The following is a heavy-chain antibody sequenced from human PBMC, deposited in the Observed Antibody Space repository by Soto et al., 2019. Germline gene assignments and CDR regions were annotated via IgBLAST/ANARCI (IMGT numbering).Heavy chain of an antibody. Sequence: SVKVSCKASGGTFSSYTISWVRQAPGQGLEWMGRIIPILGIANYAQKFQGRVTITADKSTSTAHMELSSLRSEDTAVYYCAIDPPSHVGYSSGWINWFDPWGQGTLVTVSS. CDR3: AIDPPSHVGYSSGWINWFDP. D-gene: IGHD6-19*01. V-gene: IGHV1-69*04. J-gene: IGHJ5*02. CDR2: IIPILGIA. CDR1: GGTFSSYT.